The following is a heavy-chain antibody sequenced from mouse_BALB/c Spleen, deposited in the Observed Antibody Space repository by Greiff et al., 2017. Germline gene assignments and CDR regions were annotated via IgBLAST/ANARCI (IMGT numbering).Heavy chain of an antibody. CDR2: INPGSGGT. V-gene: IGHV1-54*01. J-gene: IGHJ4*01. Sequence: QVQLQQSGAELVRPGTSVKVSCKASGYAFTNYLIEWVKQRPGQGLEWIGVINPGSGGTNYNEKFKGKATLTADKSSSTAYMQLSSLTSDDSAVYFCARESLLYAMDYWGQGTSVTVSS. D-gene: IGHD1-2*01. CDR3: ARESLLYAMDY. CDR1: GYAFTNYL.